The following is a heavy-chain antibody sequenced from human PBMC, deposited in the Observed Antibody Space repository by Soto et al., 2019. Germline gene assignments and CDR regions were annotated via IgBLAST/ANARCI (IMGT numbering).Heavy chain of an antibody. J-gene: IGHJ5*02. D-gene: IGHD3-10*01. Sequence: GASVKVSCKASGYTFTTYTLQWLRQAPGQRLEWMGWINPGNGDTKYSQTFQGRVTITSDTSASTAYMELSSLRSEDTAVYYCTRDPGRSWFDPSGQGTLVTVST. CDR3: TRDPGRSWFDP. CDR2: INPGNGDT. CDR1: GYTFTTYT. V-gene: IGHV1-3*01.